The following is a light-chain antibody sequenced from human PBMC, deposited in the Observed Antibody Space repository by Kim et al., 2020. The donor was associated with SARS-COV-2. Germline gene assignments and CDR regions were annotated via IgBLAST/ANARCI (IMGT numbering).Light chain of an antibody. V-gene: IGLV1-44*01. Sequence: GQRVTISCSGRSSNIGSTTVTWYPQLPGTAPKLLIYCHNPRTSGVSDRLSRSTSGTSAALAISGLQSEDEADYYCAAWDDSLHGWVFGGGTQLTVL. J-gene: IGLJ3*02. CDR3: AAWDDSLHGWV. CDR1: SSNIGSTT. CDR2: CHN.